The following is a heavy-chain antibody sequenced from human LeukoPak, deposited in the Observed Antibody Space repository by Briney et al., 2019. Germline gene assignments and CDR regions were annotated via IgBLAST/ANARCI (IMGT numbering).Heavy chain of an antibody. V-gene: IGHV3-7*05. CDR2: IKQDGSEK. Sequence: GGSLRLSCAASGLTFSTYWMNWVRQAPGKGLEWVANIKQDGSEKNYVESVKGRFTISRDNAKNSLYLQMNSLTADDTALYYCARGGIPVTGTHYYWGRGTLVTVSS. J-gene: IGHJ4*02. D-gene: IGHD6-19*01. CDR1: GLTFSTYW. CDR3: ARGGIPVTGTHYY.